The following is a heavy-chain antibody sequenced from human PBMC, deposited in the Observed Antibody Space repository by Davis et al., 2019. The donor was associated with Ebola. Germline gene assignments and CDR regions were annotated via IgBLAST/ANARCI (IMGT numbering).Heavy chain of an antibody. CDR3: AREMATTLDY. Sequence: SETLSLTCTVSGGSISSYYWSWIRQPPGKGLEWIGYIYYSGSTNYNPSLKSRVTISVDTSKNQFSLKLTSVTAADTAVYYCAREMATTLDYWGQGTLVTVSS. D-gene: IGHD5-24*01. J-gene: IGHJ4*02. CDR2: IYYSGST. CDR1: GGSISSYY. V-gene: IGHV4-59*12.